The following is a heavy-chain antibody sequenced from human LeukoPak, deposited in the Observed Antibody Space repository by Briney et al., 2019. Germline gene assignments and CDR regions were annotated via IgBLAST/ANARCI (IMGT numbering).Heavy chain of an antibody. D-gene: IGHD6-13*01. CDR1: GFAVSSNY. Sequence: PGGSLRLSCAASGFAVSSNYMSWVRQAPGKGLEWVSVIYSGGSTYYADSVKGRFTISRDNSKNTLYLQMNSLRAEDTAVYYCAKDPYPRYSSSWWGFDYWGQGTLVTVSS. V-gene: IGHV3-53*01. CDR3: AKDPYPRYSSSWWGFDY. J-gene: IGHJ4*02. CDR2: IYSGGST.